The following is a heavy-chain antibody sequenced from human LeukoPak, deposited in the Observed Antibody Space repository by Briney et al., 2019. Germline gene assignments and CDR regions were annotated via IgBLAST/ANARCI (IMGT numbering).Heavy chain of an antibody. CDR1: GFTFNSYA. CDR3: ARDKFPTVWFGELSPDY. Sequence: GGSLRLSCAASGFTFNSYAMSWVRQAPGKGLEWVANIKQDGSEKYYVDSVKGRFTISRDNAKNSLYLQMNSLRAEDTAVYYCARDKFPTVWFGELSPDYWGQGTLVTVSS. J-gene: IGHJ4*02. V-gene: IGHV3-7*01. CDR2: IKQDGSEK. D-gene: IGHD3-10*01.